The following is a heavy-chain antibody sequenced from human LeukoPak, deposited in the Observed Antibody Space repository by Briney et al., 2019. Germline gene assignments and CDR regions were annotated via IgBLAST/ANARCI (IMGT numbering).Heavy chain of an antibody. J-gene: IGHJ2*01. CDR2: INHSGST. V-gene: IGHV4-34*01. CDR1: GGSFSGYY. Sequence: KTSETLSLTCAVYGGSFSGYYWSWIRQPPGKGLEWIGEINHSGSTNYNPSLKSRVTISVDTSKNQFSLKLSSVTAADTAVYYCARGSRRFDLWGRGTLVTVSS. CDR3: ARGSRRFDL.